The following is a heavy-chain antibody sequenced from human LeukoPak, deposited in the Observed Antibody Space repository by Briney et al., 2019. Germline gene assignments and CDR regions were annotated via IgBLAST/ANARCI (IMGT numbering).Heavy chain of an antibody. J-gene: IGHJ6*03. CDR1: GFTASSNY. CDR2: IYSGGST. CDR3: AKGGGGRLIYYYYMDV. D-gene: IGHD3-16*01. V-gene: IGHV3-53*05. Sequence: GGSLRLSCAASGFTASSNYMSWVRQAPGKGLEWVSVIYSGGSTYYADSVKGRFTISRDNAKNSLYLQMNSLRAEDMALYYCAKGGGGRLIYYYYMDVWGKGTTVTVSS.